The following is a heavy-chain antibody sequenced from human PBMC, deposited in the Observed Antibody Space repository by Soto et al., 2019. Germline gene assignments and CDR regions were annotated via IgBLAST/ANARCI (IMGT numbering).Heavy chain of an antibody. V-gene: IGHV1-69*13. J-gene: IGHJ4*02. Sequence: SVKVSCKASGGAFGRYSVSWVRQAPGQGLEWIGGVIPVFNTSNYSLKFQGRVAIFADLSTSTVFMELRSLRSEDTALYYCARGDEMTAVTIFEYWGQGTLVTVSS. D-gene: IGHD4-17*01. CDR1: GGAFGRYS. CDR3: ARGDEMTAVTIFEY. CDR2: VIPVFNTS.